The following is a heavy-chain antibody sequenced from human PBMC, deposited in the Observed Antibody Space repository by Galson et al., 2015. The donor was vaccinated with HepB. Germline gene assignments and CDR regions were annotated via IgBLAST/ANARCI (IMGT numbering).Heavy chain of an antibody. Sequence: SCKASGGTFSSYAISRVRQAPGQGLEWMGGIIPIFGTANYAQKFQGRVTITADESTSTAYMELSSLRSEDTAVYYCARVSTRHPYYYYYMDVRGKGTTVTVSS. D-gene: IGHD2-2*01. V-gene: IGHV1-69*01. CDR2: IIPIFGTA. CDR1: GGTFSSYA. J-gene: IGHJ6*03. CDR3: ARVSTRHPYYYYYMDV.